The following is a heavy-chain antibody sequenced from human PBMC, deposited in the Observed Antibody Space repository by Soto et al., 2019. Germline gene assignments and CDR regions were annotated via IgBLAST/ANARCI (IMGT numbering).Heavy chain of an antibody. Sequence: EVQLVESGGGLVQPGRSLRLSCAASGFTFDDYALHWVRQAPGKGLEWVSGISWNRGFIGYVDSVQGRFTISRDNAKNSLYLQMNSLRAEYTALYYCTRSIGPSCYSSFDYFGQGTLVIVSS. D-gene: IGHD2-15*01. CDR1: GFTFDDYA. J-gene: IGHJ4*02. CDR2: ISWNRGFI. CDR3: TRSIGPSCYSSFDY. V-gene: IGHV3-9*01.